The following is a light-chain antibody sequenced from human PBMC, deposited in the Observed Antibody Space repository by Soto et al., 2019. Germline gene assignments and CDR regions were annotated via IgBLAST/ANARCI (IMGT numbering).Light chain of an antibody. CDR3: QQYYSSLWT. CDR1: QSVLYTSKNRNY. J-gene: IGKJ1*01. Sequence: DIVMTQSPDSLAVSLGERATINCKSSQSVLYTSKNRNYLAWYQQKPGQPPKLLISWASIRESGVPDRFSGSGYGTDFTLTISSLQTEDVAVYYCQQYYSSLWTFGQGTKVEIK. V-gene: IGKV4-1*01. CDR2: WAS.